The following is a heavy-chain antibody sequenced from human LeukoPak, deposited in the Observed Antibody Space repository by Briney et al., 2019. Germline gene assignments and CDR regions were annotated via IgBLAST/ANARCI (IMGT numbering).Heavy chain of an antibody. D-gene: IGHD3-22*01. CDR2: IIPIFGTA. CDR3: ARHSSGYYLQVFDY. V-gene: IGHV1-69*13. CDR1: GGTFSRFT. J-gene: IGHJ4*02. Sequence: SVKASCKASGGTFSRFTISWVRQAPGQGLEWMGGIIPIFGTANYAQKFQGRVTITADESTSTAYMELSSLRSEDTAVYYCARHSSGYYLQVFDYWGQGTLVTVSS.